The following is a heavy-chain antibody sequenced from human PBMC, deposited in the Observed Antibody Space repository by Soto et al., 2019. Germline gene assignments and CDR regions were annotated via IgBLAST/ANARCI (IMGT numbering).Heavy chain of an antibody. J-gene: IGHJ5*02. Sequence: QVQLVQSGAEVKKPGASVKVSFKASGYTFTSYGISWVRQAPGHGLEWMGWISAYNVNTNYAQKLQGRVTMTTGTSTSTAYMELRSLRSDDTAVYYCARTSGWVRDTWFDPWGQGTRVTVSS. CDR3: ARTSGWVRDTWFDP. V-gene: IGHV1-18*04. CDR2: ISAYNVNT. D-gene: IGHD3-10*01. CDR1: GYTFTSYG.